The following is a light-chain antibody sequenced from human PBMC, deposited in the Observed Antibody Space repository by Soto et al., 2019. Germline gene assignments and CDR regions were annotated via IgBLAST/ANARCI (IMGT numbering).Light chain of an antibody. CDR3: ISYTGSSTSYV. V-gene: IGLV2-14*01. J-gene: IGLJ1*01. CDR1: RSDIGSYNY. Sequence: QSVLTQPASVSGSPGQSITISCSGTRSDIGSYNYVAWYQQFPGKTPKILIYGVSNRRSGVSSRFSGSKSGNTASLTISGLQAEDEADYYCISYTGSSTSYVFGSGTKLTVL. CDR2: GVS.